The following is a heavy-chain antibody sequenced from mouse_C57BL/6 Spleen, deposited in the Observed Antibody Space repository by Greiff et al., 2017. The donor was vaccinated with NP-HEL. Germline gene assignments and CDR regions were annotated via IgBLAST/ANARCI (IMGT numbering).Heavy chain of an antibody. J-gene: IGHJ3*01. Sequence: QVQLKESGPELVKPGASVKISCKASGYAFSSSWMNWVKQRPGKGLEWIGRIYPGDGDTNYNGKFKGKATLTADKSSSTAYMQLSSLTSEDSAVYVCARSRSDYGNSWFAYWGQGTLVTVSA. V-gene: IGHV1-82*01. CDR1: GYAFSSSW. CDR3: ARSRSDYGNSWFAY. D-gene: IGHD2-1*01. CDR2: IYPGDGDT.